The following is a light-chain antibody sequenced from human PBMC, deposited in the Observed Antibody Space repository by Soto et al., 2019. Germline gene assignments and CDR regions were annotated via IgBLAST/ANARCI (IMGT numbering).Light chain of an antibody. J-gene: IGLJ1*01. CDR3: CSFARSSTSYV. V-gene: IGLV2-23*01. Sequence: QSALTQPASVSGSPGQSISISYTGTSGDVGSSNLVSWYQQHPGKTPKLIIYEGSRRPSGVSGRFSGSMSGNAASLTISGLQPQDEADYYCCSFARSSTSYVFGTGTKLTVL. CDR2: EGS. CDR1: SGDVGSSNL.